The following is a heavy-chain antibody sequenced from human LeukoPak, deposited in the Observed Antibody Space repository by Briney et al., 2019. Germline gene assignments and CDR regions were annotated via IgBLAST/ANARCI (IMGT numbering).Heavy chain of an antibody. CDR2: IYYSGST. CDR3: ARGLRFLDANWFDP. Sequence: SETLSLTCTVSGGSISSGGYYWSWIRQHPGKGLEWIGYIYYSGSTYYNPSPKSRVTISVDTSKNQFSLKLSSVTAADTAVYYCARGLRFLDANWFDPWGQGTLVTVSS. J-gene: IGHJ5*02. D-gene: IGHD3-3*01. V-gene: IGHV4-31*03. CDR1: GGSISSGGYY.